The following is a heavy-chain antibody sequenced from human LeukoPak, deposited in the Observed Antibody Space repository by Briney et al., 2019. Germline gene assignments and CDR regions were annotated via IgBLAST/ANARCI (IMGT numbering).Heavy chain of an antibody. J-gene: IGHJ4*02. CDR3: ARGRMAVAGSYEY. Sequence: PGGSLRLSCAASGITFGSYWMTWVRQAPGKWLECVATIQPDGSEKHYVDSVEGRFTISRDNAKNSLFLEMNSLRAEDTAVYYCARGRMAVAGSYEYWGQGTLVTVSS. V-gene: IGHV3-7*05. CDR2: IQPDGSEK. D-gene: IGHD6-19*01. CDR1: GITFGSYW.